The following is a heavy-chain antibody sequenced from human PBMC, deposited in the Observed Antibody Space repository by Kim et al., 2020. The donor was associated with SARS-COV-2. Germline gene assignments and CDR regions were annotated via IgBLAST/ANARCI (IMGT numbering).Heavy chain of an antibody. CDR1: GFTFDNYA. D-gene: IGHD6-19*01. V-gene: IGHV3-23*01. CDR3: AKVSVAGGYYYYGMDV. Sequence: GGSLRLSCAASGFTFDNYAMSWVRQAPGKGLEWVSTISASGGYTYYTDSVKGRFSISRDNSKNTLYLQMNSLRAEDTAGYYCAKVSVAGGYYYYGMDVCGQETTLTVSS. J-gene: IGHJ6*02. CDR2: ISASGGYT.